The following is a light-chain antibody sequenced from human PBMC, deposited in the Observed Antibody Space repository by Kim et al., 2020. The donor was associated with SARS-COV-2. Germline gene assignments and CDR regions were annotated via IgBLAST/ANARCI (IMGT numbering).Light chain of an antibody. J-gene: IGLJ7*01. CDR2: EDK. CDR1: SGSIASNY. V-gene: IGLV6-57*03. CDR3: QSYYTNNVV. Sequence: NFMLTQPHSVSESPGKTVTISCTRSSGSIASNYVHWYQQRPGSAPTPLIYEDKQRPSGVPDRFSGSIDSSSNSAYLSISGLRTEDEAAYYCQSYYTNNVVFGGGTQLTVL.